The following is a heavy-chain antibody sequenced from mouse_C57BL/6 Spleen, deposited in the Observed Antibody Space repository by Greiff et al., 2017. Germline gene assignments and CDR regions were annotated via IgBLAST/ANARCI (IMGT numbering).Heavy chain of an antibody. J-gene: IGHJ4*01. Sequence: EVKVVESGGDLVKPGGSLKLSCAASGFTFSSYGMSWVRQTPDKRLEWVATISSGGSYTYYPDSVKGRFTISRDNAKNTLYLQMSSLKSEDTAMYYCARHPTTVVATDAMDYWGQGTSVTVSS. CDR1: GFTFSSYG. V-gene: IGHV5-6*01. CDR2: ISSGGSYT. D-gene: IGHD1-1*01. CDR3: ARHPTTVVATDAMDY.